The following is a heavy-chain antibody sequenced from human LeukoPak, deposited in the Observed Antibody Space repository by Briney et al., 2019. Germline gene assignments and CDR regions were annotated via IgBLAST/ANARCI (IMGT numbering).Heavy chain of an antibody. Sequence: PSETLSLTCSVSSGSINNYYWNWIRQPPGKGLEWIGYIYSSGSTNYNPSLKSRVTISVDTSKNQFSLKLSSVTAADTAVYYCSRENGAFSPFGYWGQGTLVTVPS. CDR3: SRENGAFSPFGY. J-gene: IGHJ4*02. D-gene: IGHD2-8*01. CDR2: IYSSGST. V-gene: IGHV4-4*08. CDR1: SGSINNYY.